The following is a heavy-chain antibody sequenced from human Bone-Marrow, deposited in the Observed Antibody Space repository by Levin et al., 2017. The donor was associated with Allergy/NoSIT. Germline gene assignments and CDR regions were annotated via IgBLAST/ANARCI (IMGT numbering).Heavy chain of an antibody. CDR3: ARDPAVTRDGYFDL. D-gene: IGHD4-17*01. CDR2: INPNNGAT. Sequence: GASVKVSCKASGFAFTDYYMHWVRQAPGQGLEWLGWINPNNGATKYALKFQDRVTMTRDTSIRTAYMEFRRLRSDDTAVFYCARDPAVTRDGYFDLWGRGTLVSVSS. V-gene: IGHV1-2*02. CDR1: GFAFTDYY. J-gene: IGHJ2*01.